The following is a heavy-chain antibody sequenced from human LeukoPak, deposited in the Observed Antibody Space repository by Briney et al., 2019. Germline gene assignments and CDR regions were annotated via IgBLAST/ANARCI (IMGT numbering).Heavy chain of an antibody. CDR2: SSYSCST. Sequence: PSETLSLTCTVSGGSISSSYWSWIRQPPGKGLEWIGYSSYSCSTRYNPSPTIRVTISIDTAKNKFSLYLSSVTAADTAVSYCAREGVGYYDILTGYYNPYDDFDIWGQGTMVTAAS. J-gene: IGHJ3*02. CDR3: AREGVGYYDILTGYYNPYDDFDI. CDR1: GGSISSSY. D-gene: IGHD3-9*01. V-gene: IGHV4-59*01.